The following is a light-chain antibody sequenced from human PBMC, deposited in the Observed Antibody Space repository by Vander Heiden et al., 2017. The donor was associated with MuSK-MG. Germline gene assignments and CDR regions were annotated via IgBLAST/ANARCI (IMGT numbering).Light chain of an antibody. J-gene: IGLJ2*01. CDR2: NND. CDR3: AAWDDSLSGSVV. Sequence: QSVLTQPPSASGTPGQRVTISCSGTSSNIGKNTVTWYQHLPGTAPKIHMYNNDLRPGGVPDRVSGSKSGTSATLAISGLQSGDEGDYYCAAWDDSLSGSVVFGGGTKLTVL. CDR1: SSNIGKNT. V-gene: IGLV1-44*01.